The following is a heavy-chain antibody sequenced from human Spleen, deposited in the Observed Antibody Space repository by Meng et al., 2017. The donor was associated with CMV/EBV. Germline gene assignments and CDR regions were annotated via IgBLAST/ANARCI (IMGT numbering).Heavy chain of an antibody. J-gene: IGHJ6*02. CDR2: IKQDGSEK. V-gene: IGHV3-7*01. Sequence: GESLKISCAASGFTFSSYWMSWVRQAPGKGLEWVANIKQDGSEKYYVDSVKGRFTISRDNSKNTLYLQMNSLRAEDTAVYYCARPLAYYYDSSGYSYGMDVWGQGTTVTVSS. CDR1: GFTFSSYW. CDR3: ARPLAYYYDSSGYSYGMDV. D-gene: IGHD3-22*01.